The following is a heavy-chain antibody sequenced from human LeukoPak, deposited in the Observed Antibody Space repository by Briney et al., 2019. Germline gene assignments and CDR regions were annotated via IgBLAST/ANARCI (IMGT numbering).Heavy chain of an antibody. D-gene: IGHD6-13*01. CDR1: GFPFSGSG. CDR2: IWYDGSHQ. Sequence: PGGSLRLSCAASGFPFSGSGMHWVRQAPGKGLEWVAVIWYDGSHQYYADSVKGRFTISRDNSKNTLDLQMNSLRVEDTAEYYCAKHWYPWNYFDYWGQGTLVTVSS. CDR3: AKHWYPWNYFDY. V-gene: IGHV3-33*06. J-gene: IGHJ4*02.